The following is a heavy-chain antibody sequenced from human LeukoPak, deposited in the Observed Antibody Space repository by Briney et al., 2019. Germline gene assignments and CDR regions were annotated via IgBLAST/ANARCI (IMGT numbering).Heavy chain of an antibody. CDR2: INSSGDYT. CDR1: EFSFSSHS. Sequence: GGSLRLSCAASEFSFSSHSMNWVRQAPGKGLEWVSTINSSGDYTCFADSVKGRFTISRDNAKNSLYLQMNSLRAEDTAVYYCARDGMITAYAFDIWGQGTMVTVSS. D-gene: IGHD3-16*01. V-gene: IGHV3-21*01. CDR3: ARDGMITAYAFDI. J-gene: IGHJ3*02.